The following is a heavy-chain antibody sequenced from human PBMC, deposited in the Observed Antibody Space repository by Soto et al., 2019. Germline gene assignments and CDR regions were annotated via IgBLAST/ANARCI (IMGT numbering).Heavy chain of an antibody. V-gene: IGHV1-18*01. J-gene: IGHJ5*02. CDR1: GYTFTSYG. Sequence: EASVKVSCKASGYTFTSYGISWVRQAPGQGLEWMGWISAYNGNTNYAQKLQGRVTMTTDTSTSTAYMELRSLRSDDTAVYYCARDKYDFWSGPLHNWFDPWGQGTLVNVSS. CDR2: ISAYNGNT. D-gene: IGHD3-3*01. CDR3: ARDKYDFWSGPLHNWFDP.